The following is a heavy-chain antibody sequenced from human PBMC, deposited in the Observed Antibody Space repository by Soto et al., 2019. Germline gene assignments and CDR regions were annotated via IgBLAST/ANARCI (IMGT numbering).Heavy chain of an antibody. Sequence: EVQLVESGGGLVQVGRSLTLSCTASGFNFGDYSMSWFLQAPVKGLDWVNFIRRKISCATTEDASSVRGRFISSRDDSKSVVYLHMNSMKVEDTAVYYCAREKGGITGVRGDVDYWGQGTLVTVSS. D-gene: IGHD3-10*01. V-gene: IGHV3-49*03. CDR2: IRRKISCATT. CDR1: GFNFGDYS. J-gene: IGHJ4*02. CDR3: AREKGGITGVRGDVDY.